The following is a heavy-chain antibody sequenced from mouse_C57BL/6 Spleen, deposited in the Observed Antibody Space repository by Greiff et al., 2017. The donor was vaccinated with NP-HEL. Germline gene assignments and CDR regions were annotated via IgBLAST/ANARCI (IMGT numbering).Heavy chain of an antibody. CDR2: INPYNGDT. J-gene: IGHJ4*01. V-gene: IGHV1-20*01. CDR1: GYSFTGYF. Sequence: DVQLQESGPELVKPGDSVKISCKASGYSFTGYFMNWVMQSHGKSLEWVGRINPYNGDTFYNQKFKGKATLTVDKSSSTAHMELRSLTSEDSAVYYCARGYYYIMDYWGQGTSVTVSS. CDR3: ARGYYYIMDY.